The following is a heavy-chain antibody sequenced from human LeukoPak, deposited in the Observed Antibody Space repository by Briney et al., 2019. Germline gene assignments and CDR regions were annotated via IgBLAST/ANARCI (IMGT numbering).Heavy chain of an antibody. V-gene: IGHV3-49*03. CDR2: IRNKAYGGTT. D-gene: IGHD3-22*01. CDR1: GFTFGDYA. J-gene: IGHJ4*02. CDR3: TGGDYYDSSGGDY. Sequence: GGSLRLSCTASGFTFGDYAMSWFRQAPGKGLEWVGFIRNKAYGGTTEYAASVKGRFTISRDDSKSIAYLQMNSLKTEDTAVYYCTGGDYYDSSGGDYWGQGTLVTVSS.